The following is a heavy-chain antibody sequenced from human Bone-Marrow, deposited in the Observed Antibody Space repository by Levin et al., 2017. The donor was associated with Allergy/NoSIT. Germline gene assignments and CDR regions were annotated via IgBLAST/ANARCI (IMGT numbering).Heavy chain of an antibody. V-gene: IGHV3-23*01. CDR1: GFTFSSYA. Sequence: GGSLRLSCAASGFTFSSYAMSWVRQAPGKGLEWVSAISGSGGSTYYADSVKGRFTISRDNSKNTLYLQMNSLRAEDTAVYYCATKTTVTTGVIYYYGMDVWGQGTTVTVSS. D-gene: IGHD4-17*01. CDR2: ISGSGGST. CDR3: ATKTTVTTGVIYYYGMDV. J-gene: IGHJ6*02.